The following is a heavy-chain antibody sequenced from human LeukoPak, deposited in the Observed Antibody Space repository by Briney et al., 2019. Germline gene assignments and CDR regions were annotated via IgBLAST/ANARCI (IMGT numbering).Heavy chain of an antibody. D-gene: IGHD5-18*01. CDR2: INPSGGST. Sequence: GASVKVSCKASGYTFTSYFMHWVRQAPGQGLEWMGIINPSGGSTSYAQKFQGRVTMTRDTSTSTVYMELSSLRSEDTAVYYCARLTAMAALGYWGQGTLVTVSS. CDR3: ARLTAMAALGY. V-gene: IGHV1-46*01. J-gene: IGHJ4*02. CDR1: GYTFTSYF.